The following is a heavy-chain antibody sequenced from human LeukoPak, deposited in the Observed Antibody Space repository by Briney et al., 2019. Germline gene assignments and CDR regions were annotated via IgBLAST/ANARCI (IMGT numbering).Heavy chain of an antibody. D-gene: IGHD3-22*01. V-gene: IGHV3-43D*03. J-gene: IGHJ4*02. CDR3: AKVEYYDSSGYYYFDY. CDR1: GFTFDDYA. Sequence: GGSLRLSCAASGFTFDDYAMHWVRQAPGKGLEWVSLISWDGGSTYYADSVKGRFTISRDNSKNSLYLQMNSLRAEDTALYYCAKVEYYDSSGYYYFDYWGQGTLVTVSS. CDR2: ISWDGGST.